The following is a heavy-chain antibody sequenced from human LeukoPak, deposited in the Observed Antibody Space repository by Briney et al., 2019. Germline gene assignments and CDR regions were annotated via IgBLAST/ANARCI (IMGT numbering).Heavy chain of an antibody. J-gene: IGHJ6*03. CDR3: ARGPPYDFWSARGYSYYYMDV. Sequence: ASVKVSCKASGYTFTYYDINWVRQAAGQGLEWMGWMNPNSGNTGYAQKFQGRVTMTRDTSISTAYMELSSLRSEDTAVYYCARGPPYDFWSARGYSYYYMDVWGKGTTVTVSS. CDR1: GYTFTYYD. D-gene: IGHD3-3*01. CDR2: MNPNSGNT. V-gene: IGHV1-8*01.